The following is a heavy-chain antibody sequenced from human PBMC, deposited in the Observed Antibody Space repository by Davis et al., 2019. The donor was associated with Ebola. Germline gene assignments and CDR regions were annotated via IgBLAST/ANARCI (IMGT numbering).Heavy chain of an antibody. J-gene: IGHJ4*02. V-gene: IGHV3-53*05. CDR1: GFTVSSNH. D-gene: IGHD6-19*01. CDR2: NYDQST. CDR3: STTQWLRGFEN. Sequence: GESLKISCTAPGFTVSSNHMSWVRQAPGKGLEWVSVNYDQSTAHADAVRGRFIISRDKSNNTLYLEMSSLKVDDTAVYYCSTTQWLRGFENWGQGTLVTVSS.